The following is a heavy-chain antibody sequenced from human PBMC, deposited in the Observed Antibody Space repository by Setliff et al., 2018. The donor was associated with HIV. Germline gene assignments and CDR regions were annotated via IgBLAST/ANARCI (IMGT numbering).Heavy chain of an antibody. CDR3: ARDNYYDSSGIDY. D-gene: IGHD3-22*01. CDR2: IYYSGST. CDR1: GDSINSGNYY. V-gene: IGHV4-31*03. Sequence: PSETLSLTCTVSGDSINSGNYYWSWIRQHPGKGLEWIGYIYYSGSTYYSPSLKSRVTISEDTSKNQFSLKMRSVTAADTAAYYCARDNYYDSSGIDYWGQGTLVTVSS. J-gene: IGHJ4*02.